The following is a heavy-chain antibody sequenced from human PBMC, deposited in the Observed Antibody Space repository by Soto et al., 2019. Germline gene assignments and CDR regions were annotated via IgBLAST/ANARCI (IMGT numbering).Heavy chain of an antibody. D-gene: IGHD5-18*01. Sequence: GASVKVSCNASGYTFTNNDVTWVRQATGEGLEWMGWMNPGGGDTWYAQKFQGRVTMTRNISIATAYMELSSLRSEDTAIYYCARMASFGSLNWFDPWGQG. J-gene: IGHJ5*02. V-gene: IGHV1-8*01. CDR3: ARMASFGSLNWFDP. CDR1: GYTFTNND. CDR2: MNPGGGDT.